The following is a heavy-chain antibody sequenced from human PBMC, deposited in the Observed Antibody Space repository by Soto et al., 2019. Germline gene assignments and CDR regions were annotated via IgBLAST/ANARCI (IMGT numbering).Heavy chain of an antibody. CDR3: ARLRSGYDYGNFDY. CDR2: IYYSGST. V-gene: IGHV4-39*01. Sequence: SETLSLTCTVSGGSISSSSYYWGWIRQPPGKGLEWIGSIYYSGSTYYNPSLKSRVTISVDTSKNQFSLKLSSVTAADTAVYYCARLRSGYDYGNFDYWGQGTLVTVSS. J-gene: IGHJ4*02. D-gene: IGHD5-12*01. CDR1: GGSISSSSYY.